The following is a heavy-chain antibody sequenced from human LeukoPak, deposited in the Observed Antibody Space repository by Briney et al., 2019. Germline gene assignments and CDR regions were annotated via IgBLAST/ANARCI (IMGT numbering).Heavy chain of an antibody. J-gene: IGHJ4*02. CDR2: INPNSGGT. V-gene: IGHV1-2*06. CDR3: ARAVPMIVVVITPYYFDY. Sequence: ASVKVSCKASGYTFTSYYMHRVRQAPGQGLEWMGRINPNSGGTNYAQKFQGRVTMTRDTSISTAYMELSRLRSDDTAVYYCARAVPMIVVVITPYYFDYWGQGTLVTVSS. CDR1: GYTFTSYY. D-gene: IGHD3-22*01.